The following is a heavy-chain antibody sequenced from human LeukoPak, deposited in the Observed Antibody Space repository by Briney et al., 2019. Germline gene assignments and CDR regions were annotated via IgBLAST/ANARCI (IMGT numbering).Heavy chain of an antibody. Sequence: SVTVSCTASGGTFSSYAISWVRQAPGQGLEWMGGIIPIFGTANYAQKFQGRVTITADESTSTAYVELSSLRSEDTAVYYCASGGIAVATREFDYWGQGTLVTVSS. V-gene: IGHV1-69*13. D-gene: IGHD6-19*01. CDR3: ASGGIAVATREFDY. J-gene: IGHJ4*02. CDR1: GGTFSSYA. CDR2: IIPIFGTA.